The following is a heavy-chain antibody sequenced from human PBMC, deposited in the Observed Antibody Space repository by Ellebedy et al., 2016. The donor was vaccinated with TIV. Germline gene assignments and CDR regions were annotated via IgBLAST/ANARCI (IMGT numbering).Heavy chain of an antibody. CDR2: ISGSGGST. D-gene: IGHD6-19*01. CDR1: GFTFSSYA. V-gene: IGHV3-23*01. J-gene: IGHJ4*02. CDR3: AKGGSRVFDY. Sequence: GESLKISXAASGFTFSSYAMSWVRQAPGKGLEWVSAISGSGGSTYYADSVKGRFTISRDNSKNTLYLQMNSLRAEDTAVYYCAKGGSRVFDYWGQGTLVTVSS.